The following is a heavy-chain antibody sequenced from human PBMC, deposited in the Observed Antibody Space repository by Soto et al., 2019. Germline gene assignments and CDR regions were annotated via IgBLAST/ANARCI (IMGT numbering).Heavy chain of an antibody. CDR2: ISAYNGNT. V-gene: IGHV1-18*01. CDR3: ARALVKNYDILSGYEPPYYYYMDV. J-gene: IGHJ6*03. D-gene: IGHD3-9*01. Sequence: ASVKVSCKASGYTFTSYGISWVRQAPGQGLEWMGWISAYNGNTNYAQKLQGRVTMTTDTSTSTAYMELRSLRSDDTAVYYCARALVKNYDILSGYEPPYYYYMDVWGKGTTVTVS. CDR1: GYTFTSYG.